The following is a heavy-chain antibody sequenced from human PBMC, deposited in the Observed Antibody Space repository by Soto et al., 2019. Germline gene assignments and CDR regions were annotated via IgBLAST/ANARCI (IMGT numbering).Heavy chain of an antibody. D-gene: IGHD2-2*01. Sequence: SLRLSCAASGFTFSSYGMHWVRQAPGKGLAWVAVISYDGSNKYYADSVKGRFTISRDNSKNTLYLQMNSLRAEDTAVYYCAKAHCSSTSCYYYYYGMDVWGQGTTVTVSS. V-gene: IGHV3-30*18. CDR3: AKAHCSSTSCYYYYYGMDV. J-gene: IGHJ6*02. CDR1: GFTFSSYG. CDR2: ISYDGSNK.